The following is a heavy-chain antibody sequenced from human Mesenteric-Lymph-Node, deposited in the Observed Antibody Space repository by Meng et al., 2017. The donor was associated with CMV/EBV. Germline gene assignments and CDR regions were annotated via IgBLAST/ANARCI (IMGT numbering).Heavy chain of an antibody. J-gene: IGHJ3*02. CDR3: VRDQHYYDSSGYFDAFDI. V-gene: IGHV3-66*02. Sequence: GESLKISCAASGFTFDDYGMSWVRQAPGKGLQWVSVIYSGGNTYYADSVKGRFTISRDNSKNTLYLQMHSLRPEDTAVYYCVRDQHYYDSSGYFDAFDIWGQGTMVTVSS. CDR1: GFTFDDYG. CDR2: IYSGGNT. D-gene: IGHD3-22*01.